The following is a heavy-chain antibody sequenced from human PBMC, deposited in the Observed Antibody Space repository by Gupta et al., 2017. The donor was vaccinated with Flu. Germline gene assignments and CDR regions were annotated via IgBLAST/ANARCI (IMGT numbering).Heavy chain of an antibody. CDR1: GFIFSSYD. CDR2: ISYDGTNK. J-gene: IGHJ4*02. V-gene: IGHV3-30*18. D-gene: IGHD6-19*01. CDR3: AKTGVEVAGRARVSLYLIGN. Sequence: QVHLVESGGGVVQPGRSLGLSCAASGFIFSSYDMPWVRQAPGTGLEWVAGISYDGTNKYYGDTVRGRFTISRDNSKNTLSLQMSSLRAEDTAVYHCAKTGVEVAGRARVSLYLIGNWGQGTLVTVSS.